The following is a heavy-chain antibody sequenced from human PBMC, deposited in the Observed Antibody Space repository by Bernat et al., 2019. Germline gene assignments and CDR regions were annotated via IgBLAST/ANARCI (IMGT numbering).Heavy chain of an antibody. V-gene: IGHV4-38-2*01. J-gene: IGHJ5*02. D-gene: IGHD1-20*01. Sequence: QVQLQESGPGLVKPSETLSLTCAVSGYSISSGYYWGWIRQPPGKGLEWIGSIYHSGSTYYNPSLKSRVTISVDTSKNQFSLKLSSVTAADTAVYYGARSPGRITGINWFDPWGQGTLVTVSS. CDR3: ARSPGRITGINWFDP. CDR1: GYSISSGYY. CDR2: IYHSGST.